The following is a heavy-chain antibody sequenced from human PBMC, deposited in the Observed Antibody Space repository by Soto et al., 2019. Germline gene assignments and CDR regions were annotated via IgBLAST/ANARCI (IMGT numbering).Heavy chain of an antibody. J-gene: IGHJ4*02. V-gene: IGHV3-9*01. CDR2: ISWNSGSI. D-gene: IGHD3-22*01. CDR3: SKENDYYVSSGPFHY. Sequence: EVQLVESGGGLVQPGRSLRLSCAASGFTFDDYAMHWVRQAPGKGLEWVSGISWNSGSIGYADSVKGRFTISRDNAKNSLYLQMNSLRAEDTAFYYCSKENDYYVSSGPFHYWRQGALVTVS. CDR1: GFTFDDYA.